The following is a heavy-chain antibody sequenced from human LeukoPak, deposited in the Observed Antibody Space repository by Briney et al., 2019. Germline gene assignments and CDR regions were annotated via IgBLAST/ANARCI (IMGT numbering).Heavy chain of an antibody. CDR2: INPNSGGT. V-gene: IGHV1-2*06. J-gene: IGHJ4*02. CDR3: ARDQGVTMIRYYLDY. CDR1: GYTFTGYY. Sequence: ASVKVSCKASGYTFTGYYMHWVRQAPGQGLEWMGRINPNSGGTNYAQKFQGRVTMTRDTSISTAYMELSRLRSDDTAVYYCARDQGVTMIRYYLDYWGQGTLVTVSS. D-gene: IGHD3-22*01.